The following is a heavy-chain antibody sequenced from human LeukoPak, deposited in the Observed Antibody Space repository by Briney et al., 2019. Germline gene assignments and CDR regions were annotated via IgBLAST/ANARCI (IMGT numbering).Heavy chain of an antibody. V-gene: IGHV1-8*01. J-gene: IGHJ4*02. D-gene: IGHD3-22*01. CDR2: MNPNSGDT. CDR1: GYTFTSYD. Sequence: GASVKVPCKASGYTFTSYDINWVRQATGQGLEWMGWMNPNSGDTGYAQKFQGRVTMTRNTSISTAYMELSSLRSEDTAVYYCARGSGTMYNSSGYGLDWGQGTLVTVSS. CDR3: ARGSGTMYNSSGYGLD.